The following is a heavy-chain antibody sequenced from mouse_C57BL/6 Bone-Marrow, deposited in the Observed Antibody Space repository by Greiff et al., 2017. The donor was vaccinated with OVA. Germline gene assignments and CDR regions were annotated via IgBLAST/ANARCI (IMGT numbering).Heavy chain of an antibody. D-gene: IGHD1-1*01. Sequence: VKLMESGAELARPGASVKLSCKASGYTFTSYGISWVKQRTGQGLEWIGEIYPRSGNTYYNEKFKGKATLTADKSSSTAYMELRSLTSEDSAVYFCARSEGYYYGKGLRAWFAYWGQGTLVTVSA. CDR1: GYTFTSYG. CDR2: IYPRSGNT. CDR3: ARSEGYYYGKGLRAWFAY. V-gene: IGHV1-81*01. J-gene: IGHJ3*01.